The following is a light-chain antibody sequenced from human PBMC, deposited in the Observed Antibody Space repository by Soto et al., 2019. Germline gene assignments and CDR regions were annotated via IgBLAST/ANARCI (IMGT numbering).Light chain of an antibody. CDR3: QHRSNWPRT. V-gene: IGKV3-11*01. Sequence: EIVLTQSPATLSLSPGERATLSCRASQSFSSYLAWYQHKPGQAPRLLIYDASKMATGIPARFSGSGSGTDFSLTISSLEPEDFAVYYCQHRSNWPRTFGQGTKVEIK. J-gene: IGKJ1*01. CDR2: DAS. CDR1: QSFSSY.